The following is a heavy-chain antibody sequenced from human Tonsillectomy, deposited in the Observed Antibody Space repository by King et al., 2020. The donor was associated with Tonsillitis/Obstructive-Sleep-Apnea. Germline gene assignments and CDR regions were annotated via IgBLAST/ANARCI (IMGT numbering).Heavy chain of an antibody. V-gene: IGHV4-59*12. Sequence: VQLQESGPGLVKPSETLSVTCSVSGGSISTYYWNWNRQPPGKRLEWIGYVFHSGTTKYNPSLKSRVSISVDTSRNQVSLTLNSVTAADTAVYFCAKSLYADNTFDHWGLGTLVSVSS. CDR1: GGSISTYY. D-gene: IGHD4/OR15-4a*01. J-gene: IGHJ4*02. CDR2: VFHSGTT. CDR3: AKSLYADNTFDH.